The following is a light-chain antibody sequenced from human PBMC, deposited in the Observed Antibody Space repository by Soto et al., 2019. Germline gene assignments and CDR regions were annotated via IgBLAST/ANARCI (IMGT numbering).Light chain of an antibody. V-gene: IGLV1-40*01. Sequence: QAVVTQPPSVSGAPGQRVTISCTGKSSNIGAPYYVHWYQQLPGTAPKVLIYANDNRPSGVPDRFSGSRSGTSASLAITGLQAEDEADYYCQSYDSSLSDWVFGGGTKLIVL. J-gene: IGLJ3*02. CDR3: QSYDSSLSDWV. CDR1: SSNIGAPYY. CDR2: AND.